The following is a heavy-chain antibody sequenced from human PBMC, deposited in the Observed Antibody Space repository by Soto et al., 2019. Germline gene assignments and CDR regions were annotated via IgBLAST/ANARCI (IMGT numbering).Heavy chain of an antibody. CDR3: ARALDRLAETFIDY. Sequence: ASVKVSCKASGYTFTSFDINWVRQATGQGLEWMGWMNPNSGNTDYAQKLQGRVTMTTDTSTSTAYMELRSLRSDDTAVYYCARALDRLAETFIDYWGQGTLVTVSS. V-gene: IGHV1-8*01. CDR1: GYTFTSFD. D-gene: IGHD3-16*01. CDR2: MNPNSGNT. J-gene: IGHJ4*02.